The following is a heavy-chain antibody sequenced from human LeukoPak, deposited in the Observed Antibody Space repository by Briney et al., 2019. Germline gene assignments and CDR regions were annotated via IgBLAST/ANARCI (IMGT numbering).Heavy chain of an antibody. CDR2: IKSDGKT. D-gene: IGHD3-22*01. Sequence: GGSLRLSCAASGFTFSNYWMHWVRQAPGKGLVWVSRIKSDGKTNYADSVKGRFTISRDNAKNTVSLQMNSLRAEDTGVYYCARAPSEIGGYYPEYFRHWGQGTLVTVSS. J-gene: IGHJ1*01. CDR3: ARAPSEIGGYYPEYFRH. V-gene: IGHV3-74*01. CDR1: GFTFSNYW.